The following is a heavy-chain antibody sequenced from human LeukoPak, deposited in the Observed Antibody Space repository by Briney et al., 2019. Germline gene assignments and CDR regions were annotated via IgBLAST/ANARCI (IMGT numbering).Heavy chain of an antibody. CDR3: ARARTEVGATVLDY. D-gene: IGHD1-26*01. CDR2: IKQDGSEK. V-gene: IGHV3-7*01. CDR1: GFTFSSYW. J-gene: IGHJ4*02. Sequence: GGSLRLSCAASGFTFSSYWMSWVRQAPGKGLEWVANIKQDGSEKYYVDSVKGRSTISRDNAKNSLYLQMNSLRAEDTAVYYCARARTEVGATVLDYWGQGTLVTASS.